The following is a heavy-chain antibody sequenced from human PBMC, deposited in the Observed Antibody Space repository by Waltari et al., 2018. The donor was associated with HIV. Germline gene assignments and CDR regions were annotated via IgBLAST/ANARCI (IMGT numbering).Heavy chain of an antibody. CDR2: ISHSGTT. D-gene: IGHD3-22*01. V-gene: IGHV4-4*02. CDR3: ARDPDGSGLNFDY. J-gene: IGHJ4*01. CDR1: GGSVATTDW. Sequence: QVQLQESGPGVVKPSGTLSLTCAVSGGSVATTDWWTWVRQTPGKGLEWIGEISHSGTTHYNPSVTSRLTVSLEESKNQFSLRLTSVTAADTAVYYCARDPDGSGLNFDYW.